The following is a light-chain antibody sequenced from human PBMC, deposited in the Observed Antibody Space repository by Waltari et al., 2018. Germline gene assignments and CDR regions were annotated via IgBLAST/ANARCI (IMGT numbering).Light chain of an antibody. V-gene: IGLV2-23*02. Sequence: QSALTQPASVSGSPGQSITISCTGTSRDVGSYNLASWYQQHPGKAPKLMIYEVSKRPSGVSNRFSGSKSGNTASLRISGLQAEYEADYYCCSYAGSSTVVFGGGTKLTVL. CDR1: SRDVGSYNL. CDR3: CSYAGSSTVV. CDR2: EVS. J-gene: IGLJ2*01.